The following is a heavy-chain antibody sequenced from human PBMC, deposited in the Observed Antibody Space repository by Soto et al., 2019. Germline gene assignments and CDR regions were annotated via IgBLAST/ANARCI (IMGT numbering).Heavy chain of an antibody. CDR1: GFTFSSYW. CDR2: INSDGSST. CDR3: ARPVAARRGPWFDP. V-gene: IGHV3-74*01. J-gene: IGHJ5*02. Sequence: EVQLVESGGGLVQPGGSLRLSCAASGFTFSSYWMHWVRQAPGKGLVWVSRINSDGSSTSYADSVKGRFTISRDNAKNTLYLQMNSLSAEDTAVYYCARPVAARRGPWFDPWGQGTLVTVSS. D-gene: IGHD6-6*01.